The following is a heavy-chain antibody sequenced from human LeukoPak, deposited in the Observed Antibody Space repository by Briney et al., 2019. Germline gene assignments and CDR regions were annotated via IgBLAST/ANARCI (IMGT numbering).Heavy chain of an antibody. CDR1: GFTFSSYG. CDR3: AKGRRAPLVGTITKSWIDY. D-gene: IGHD1-7*01. CDR2: ISYDGSKK. Sequence: GGSLRLSCAASGFTFSSYGMHWVRQAPGKGLEWVAVISYDGSKKYYVDSVKGRFTISRDNSKNTLYLQMNSLRAEDTAVYYCAKGRRAPLVGTITKSWIDYWGQGTLVTVSS. V-gene: IGHV3-30*18. J-gene: IGHJ4*02.